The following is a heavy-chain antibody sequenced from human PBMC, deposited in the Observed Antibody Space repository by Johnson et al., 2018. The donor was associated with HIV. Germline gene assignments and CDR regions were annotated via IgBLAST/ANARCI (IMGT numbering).Heavy chain of an antibody. CDR2: IKQDGSEK. CDR1: GFTVSSNY. J-gene: IGHJ3*02. V-gene: IGHV3-7*01. Sequence: VLLVESGGGVVQPGRSLRLSCAASGFTVSSNYMSWVRQAPGKGLEWVANIKQDGSEKYYVDSVKGRFTISRDNAKNSLYLQMNNLRAEDTAVYYCASTCGGDCSRGDAFDICGQGTMVTVSS. D-gene: IGHD2-21*02. CDR3: ASTCGGDCSRGDAFDI.